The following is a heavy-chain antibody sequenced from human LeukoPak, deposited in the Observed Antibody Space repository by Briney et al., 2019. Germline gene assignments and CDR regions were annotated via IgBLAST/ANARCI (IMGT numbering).Heavy chain of an antibody. CDR1: GFTFSSYW. J-gene: IGHJ4*02. D-gene: IGHD3-22*01. Sequence: PGGSLRLSCAASGFTFSSYWMSWVRQAPGKGLEWVANIKQDGSEKYYVDSVKGRFTISRDNAKNSLYLQMNSLRAEDTAVYYCARAVWYYDSSGYYEDYWGQGTLVTVSS. CDR3: ARAVWYYDSSGYYEDY. V-gene: IGHV3-7*03. CDR2: IKQDGSEK.